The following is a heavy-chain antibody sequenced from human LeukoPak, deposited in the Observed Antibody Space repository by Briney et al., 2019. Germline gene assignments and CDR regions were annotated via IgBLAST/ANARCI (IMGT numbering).Heavy chain of an antibody. V-gene: IGHV4-34*01. J-gene: IGHJ4*02. CDR3: ARVVYGDSPKDFDY. CDR1: GESFSDYY. D-gene: IGHD4-17*01. CDR2: VNHGGTT. Sequence: PSETLSLTCAVYGESFSDYYWSWIRQPPGRGLEWIGEVNHGGTTNYNPSLKSRVIISADTSKNQFSLKLNSVTAADTAVYYCARVVYGDSPKDFDYWGQGTLVTVSS.